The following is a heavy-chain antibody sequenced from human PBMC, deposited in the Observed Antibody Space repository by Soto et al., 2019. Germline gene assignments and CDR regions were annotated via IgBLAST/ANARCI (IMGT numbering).Heavy chain of an antibody. CDR3: ARHGPYYDLNY. CDR2: IYPGDSDT. D-gene: IGHD3-3*01. J-gene: IGHJ4*02. Sequence: GESLKIACKGSVYSFTIYWIGCVRQMPGKGLEWMGIIYPGDSDTRYSPSFQGQVTISADKSISTAYLQWSSLKASDTAMYYCARHGPYYDLNYWGQGTLVTVSS. CDR1: VYSFTIYW. V-gene: IGHV5-51*01.